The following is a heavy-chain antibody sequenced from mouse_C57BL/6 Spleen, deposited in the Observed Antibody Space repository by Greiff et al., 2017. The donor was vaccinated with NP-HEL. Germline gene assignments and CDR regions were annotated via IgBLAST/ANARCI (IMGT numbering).Heavy chain of an antibody. V-gene: IGHV1-7*01. CDR2: INPSSGYT. D-gene: IGHD2-1*01. CDR3: VGPLLS. Sequence: QVQLQQPGAELVKPGASVKLSCKASGYTFTSYWMHWVKQRPGQGLEWIGYINPSSGYTKYNQKFKDKATLTADKSSSTAYMQLSSLTSEDSAVYYCVGPLLSWGQGTLVTVSA. J-gene: IGHJ3*01. CDR1: GYTFTSYW.